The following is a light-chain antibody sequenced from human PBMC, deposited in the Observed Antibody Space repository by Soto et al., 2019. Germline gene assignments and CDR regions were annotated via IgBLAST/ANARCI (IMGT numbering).Light chain of an antibody. Sequence: DIQMTQSPSTLSAFEGDRVTITCRASQSINSWLAWYQQKPGKAPTLLIYKASTLESGVPSRFSGSGSGTEFTLTISSLQPDDFATYHCQQYNSYSPWTFGQGTKVDIK. CDR3: QQYNSYSPWT. CDR2: KAS. CDR1: QSINSW. J-gene: IGKJ1*01. V-gene: IGKV1-5*03.